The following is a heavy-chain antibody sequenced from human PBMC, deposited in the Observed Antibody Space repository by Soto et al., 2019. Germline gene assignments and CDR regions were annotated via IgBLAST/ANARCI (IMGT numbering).Heavy chain of an antibody. V-gene: IGHV4-59*01. D-gene: IGHD6-13*01. CDR3: ARYRREAVAGYTLDN. CDR1: GGSISSNY. CDR2: VYNSGGT. Sequence: SETLSLTCTVSGGSISSNYWTWIRQPPGKGLEWIGYVYNSGGTNYNPSLKSRVTISEDTSKSQFSLKVNSMTAADTAVYYCARYRREAVAGYTLDNWGQGILVTVSS. J-gene: IGHJ4*02.